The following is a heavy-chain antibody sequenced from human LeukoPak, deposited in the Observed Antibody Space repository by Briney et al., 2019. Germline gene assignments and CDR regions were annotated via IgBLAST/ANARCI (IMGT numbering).Heavy chain of an antibody. Sequence: GGSLRLSCAASGFTFSSYSMNWVRQAPGKGLEWVSSISSSSRSYIYYADSVKGRFTISRDNSKNTLYLQMNSLRAEDTAVYYCAKADRRWATYYYDTSGYYYDYWGQGALVTVSS. CDR2: ISSSSRSYI. D-gene: IGHD3-22*01. CDR3: AKADRRWATYYYDTSGYYYDY. V-gene: IGHV3-21*01. J-gene: IGHJ4*02. CDR1: GFTFSSYS.